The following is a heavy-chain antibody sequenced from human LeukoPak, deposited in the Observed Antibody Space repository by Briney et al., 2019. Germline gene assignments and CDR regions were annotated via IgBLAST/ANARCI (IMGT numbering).Heavy chain of an antibody. V-gene: IGHV1-46*01. CDR2: INPSGGST. CDR3: ARGSIWELGHY. D-gene: IGHD1-26*01. J-gene: IGHJ4*02. CDR1: GYTFTSYY. Sequence: EASVTVSCKASGYTFTSYYIHWVRQAPGQGLEWMGIINPSGGSTSYAQKFQGRVTMTRDTSTSTVYMELSSLRSEDTAVYYCARGSIWELGHYWGQGTLVTVSS.